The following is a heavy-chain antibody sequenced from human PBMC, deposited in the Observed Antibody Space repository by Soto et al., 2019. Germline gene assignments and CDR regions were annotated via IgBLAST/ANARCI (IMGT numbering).Heavy chain of an antibody. Sequence: GGSLRLSCAASGFTFSGSAMHWVRQASGKGLEWVGRIRSKANSYATAYAASVKGRFTISRDDSKNTAYLQMNSLKTEDTAVYYCTRLKDGSGSYYYYYYMDVWGKGTTVTVSS. CDR3: TRLKDGSGSYYYYYYMDV. CDR2: IRSKANSYAT. V-gene: IGHV3-73*01. CDR1: GFTFSGSA. D-gene: IGHD3-10*01. J-gene: IGHJ6*03.